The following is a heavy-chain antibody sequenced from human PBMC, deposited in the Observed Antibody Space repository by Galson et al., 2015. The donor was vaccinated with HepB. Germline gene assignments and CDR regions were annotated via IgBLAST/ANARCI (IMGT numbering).Heavy chain of an antibody. CDR2: IWYDGSNR. D-gene: IGHD4-23*01. J-gene: IGHJ4*02. V-gene: IGHV3-33*01. CDR3: GRSGSTTTVVRGGVDY. Sequence: SLRLSCAASGFTFSNYGMHWVRRAPGKGLEWVAVIWYDGSNRCYSDSVKGRFTISRDNSKNTLDLQMNSLRAEDSAVYYCGRSGSTTTVVRGGVDYWGQGTLVTVSS. CDR1: GFTFSNYG.